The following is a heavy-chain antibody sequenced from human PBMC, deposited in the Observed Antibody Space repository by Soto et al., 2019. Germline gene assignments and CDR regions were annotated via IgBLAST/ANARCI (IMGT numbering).Heavy chain of an antibody. Sequence: TSETLSLPCTVSGGSMIAYYWNWMRQPPGKGLQWIGYTYYSGSTTYNPALKSRVTISVDSSKNQFSLKLDSVTPADTAVYYCARVRGTAGKRYFDYWGPGTLVTVSS. V-gene: IGHV4-59*01. D-gene: IGHD6-13*01. CDR2: TYYSGST. CDR1: GGSMIAYY. J-gene: IGHJ4*02. CDR3: ARVRGTAGKRYFDY.